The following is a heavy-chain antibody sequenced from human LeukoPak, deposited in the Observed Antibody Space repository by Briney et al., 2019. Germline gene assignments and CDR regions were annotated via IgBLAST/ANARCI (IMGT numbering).Heavy chain of an antibody. CDR3: VRDPPGEGVDY. J-gene: IGHJ4*02. D-gene: IGHD2-21*01. V-gene: IGHV3-74*01. CDR1: EFTFSSYL. Sequence: GGSLRLSCAASEFTFSSYLMHWIRQAPGQELVWVSRINNDGSSTNYADSVKGRFTISRDNAKNTVYLQMNSLRGEDTAVYYCVRDPPGEGVDYWGQGTLLAVSS. CDR2: INNDGSST.